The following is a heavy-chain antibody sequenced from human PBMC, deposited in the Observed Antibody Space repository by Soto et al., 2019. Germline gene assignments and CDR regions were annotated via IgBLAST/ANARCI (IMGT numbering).Heavy chain of an antibody. CDR1: GVTFSIYA. D-gene: IGHD4-17*01. V-gene: IGHV3-23*01. Sequence: GGSLRLACAASGVTFSIYARSWVRQAPGKGLDWVSTISDSGNNTYSVDSVKGRVTISRDNSTNTLYLQMNSLRAEDTAVYYCARDRYGVPLSAPADFDSRSQRTL. J-gene: IGHJ4*02. CDR2: ISDSGNNT. CDR3: ARDRYGVPLSAPADFDS.